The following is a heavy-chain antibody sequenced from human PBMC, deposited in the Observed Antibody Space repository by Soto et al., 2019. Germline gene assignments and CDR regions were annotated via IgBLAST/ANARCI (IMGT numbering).Heavy chain of an antibody. D-gene: IGHD3-10*01. Sequence: GASVKVSCKASGYTFTSYGISWVRQAPGQGLEWMGWISANNGKANYAQKLQGRVTITTDKSTSTAYMELSSLRSEDTAVYYCARALNTMVRGVDDYWGQGTLVTVSS. CDR1: GYTFTSYG. CDR3: ARALNTMVRGVDDY. V-gene: IGHV1-18*01. CDR2: ISANNGKA. J-gene: IGHJ4*02.